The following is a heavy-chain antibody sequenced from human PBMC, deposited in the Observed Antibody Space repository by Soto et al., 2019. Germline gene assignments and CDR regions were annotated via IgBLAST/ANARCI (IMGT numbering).Heavy chain of an antibody. CDR1: GGSISSYY. J-gene: IGHJ4*02. CDR2: IYYSGST. CDR3: ARRYGGSFDF. V-gene: IGHV4-59*08. Sequence: QVQLQESGPGLVKPSETLSLTCTVSGGSISSYYWSWIRQPPGKGLEWIGYIYYSGSTNHNPSLMSRVTISVDTSMTQFALKLSSVTAADSAVYYFARRYGGSFDFWGQGTLVTVSS. D-gene: IGHD4-17*01.